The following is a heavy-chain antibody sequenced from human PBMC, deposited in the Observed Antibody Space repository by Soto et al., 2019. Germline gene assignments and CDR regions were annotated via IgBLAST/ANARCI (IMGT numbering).Heavy chain of an antibody. Sequence: SVKVSCKASGGTFSSYAISWVRQAPGQGLEWMGGIIPIFGTANYAQKFQGRVTITADKSTSTAYMELSSLRSEDTAVYYCARPQTINNCYDSSGYYRGMDVWGQGTTVTVSS. D-gene: IGHD3-22*01. CDR1: GGTFSSYA. J-gene: IGHJ6*02. CDR3: ARPQTINNCYDSSGYYRGMDV. V-gene: IGHV1-69*06. CDR2: IIPIFGTA.